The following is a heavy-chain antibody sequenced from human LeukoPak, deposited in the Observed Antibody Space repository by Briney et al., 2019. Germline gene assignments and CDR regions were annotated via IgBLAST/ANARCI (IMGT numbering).Heavy chain of an antibody. V-gene: IGHV3-30*02. J-gene: IGHJ4*02. CDR2: IRYDGSNK. Sequence: PGGSLRLSCAASGFTFSSYSMNWVRQAPGKGLEWVAFIRYDGSNKYYADSVKGRFTISRDNSKNTLYLQMNSLRAEDTAVYYCAKDLLVSVVTLGYWGQGTLVTVSS. CDR1: GFTFSSYS. CDR3: AKDLLVSVVTLGY. D-gene: IGHD4-23*01.